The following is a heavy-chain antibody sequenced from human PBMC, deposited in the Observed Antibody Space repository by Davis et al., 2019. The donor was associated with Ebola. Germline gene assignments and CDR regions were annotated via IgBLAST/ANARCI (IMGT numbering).Heavy chain of an antibody. CDR1: GFSFSAFG. D-gene: IGHD6-13*01. J-gene: IGHJ4*02. CDR3: VQGDYSSTWAHQFDY. V-gene: IGHV3-30*02. CDR2: IRYDGSNK. Sequence: GESLKISCSSSGFSFSAFGVHWLRQAPGKGLEWVAFIRYDGSNKYYASSVKGRFTMSRDNSKSTLFLQMNSLRVEDTAVYYCVQGDYSSTWAHQFDYWGRGTLVTVSS.